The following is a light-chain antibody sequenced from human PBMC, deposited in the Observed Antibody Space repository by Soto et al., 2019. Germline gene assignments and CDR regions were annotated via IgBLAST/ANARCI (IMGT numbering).Light chain of an antibody. CDR1: QSVSSSY. CDR2: GAS. J-gene: IGKJ4*01. V-gene: IGKV3-20*01. Sequence: EIVLTQSPGTLSLSPGERATLSCRASQSVSSSYSAWYQQKPGQAPRLLIHGASSRATGIPDRFSGSGSGTDFTLTISRLEPEDFVVYYCQQYDISRRAPTFGGGTKVDIK. CDR3: QQYDISRRAPT.